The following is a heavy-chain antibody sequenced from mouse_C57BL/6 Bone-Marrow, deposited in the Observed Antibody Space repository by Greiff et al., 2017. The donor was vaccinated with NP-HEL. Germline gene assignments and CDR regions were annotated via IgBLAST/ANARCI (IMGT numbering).Heavy chain of an antibody. CDR1: GYTFTSYW. CDR3: TRECSNYEDYAMDY. CDR2: IYPGNSDT. V-gene: IGHV1-5*01. J-gene: IGHJ4*01. D-gene: IGHD2-5*01. Sequence: DVQLQQSGTVLARPGASVKMSCKTSGYTFTSYWMHWVKQRPGQGLEWIGAIYPGNSDTSYNQKFKGKAKLTAVTSASTAYMELSSLTNEDSAVYYCTRECSNYEDYAMDYWGQGTSVTVSS.